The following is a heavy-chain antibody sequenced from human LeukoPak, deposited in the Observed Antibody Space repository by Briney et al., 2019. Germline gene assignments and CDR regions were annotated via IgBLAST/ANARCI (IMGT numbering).Heavy chain of an antibody. CDR1: GYTFTNYA. V-gene: IGHV7-4-1*02. J-gene: IGHJ4*02. Sequence: GASVKVSCKASGYTFTNYAMNWVRQAPGQGLEWMGWINTNTGNPTYAQGFTGRFVFSLDTSVSTAYLQISSLKAEDTAVYYYARDPNHYYDSSAYYGDYWGQGTLVTVSS. CDR3: ARDPNHYYDSSAYYGDY. D-gene: IGHD3-22*01. CDR2: INTNTGNP.